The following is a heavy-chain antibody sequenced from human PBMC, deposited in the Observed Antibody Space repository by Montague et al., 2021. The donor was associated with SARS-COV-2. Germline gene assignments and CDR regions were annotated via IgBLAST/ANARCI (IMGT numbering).Heavy chain of an antibody. Sequence: TLSLTCTVSGGSISSGDYYWSWIRQHPGKGLEWIGYIYYSGSTYYXPSLKSRVTISADTSKNQFSLKLSSVTAADTAVYYCARGGSYSSGWYGVDYYYGMDVWGQGTTVTVSS. CDR2: IYYSGST. CDR1: GGSISSGDYY. V-gene: IGHV4-31*03. D-gene: IGHD6-19*01. J-gene: IGHJ6*02. CDR3: ARGGSYSSGWYGVDYYYGMDV.